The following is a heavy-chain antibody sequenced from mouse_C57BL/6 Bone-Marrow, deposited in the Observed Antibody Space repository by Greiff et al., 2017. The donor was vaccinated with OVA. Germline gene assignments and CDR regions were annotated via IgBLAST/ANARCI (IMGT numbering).Heavy chain of an antibody. CDR1: GYTFTSYW. V-gene: IGHV1-69*01. Sequence: QVQLKQPGAELVMPGASVKLSCKASGYTFTSYWMHWVKQRPGQGLEWIGEIDPSDSYTNYNQKFKGKSTLTVDKSSSTAYMQLSSLTSEDSAVYYWARGGDGYSGFAYWGQGTLVTVSA. CDR3: ARGGDGYSGFAY. CDR2: IDPSDSYT. D-gene: IGHD2-3*01. J-gene: IGHJ3*01.